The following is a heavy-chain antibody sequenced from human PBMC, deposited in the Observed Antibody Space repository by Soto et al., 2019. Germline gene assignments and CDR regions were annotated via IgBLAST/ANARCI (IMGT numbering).Heavy chain of an antibody. D-gene: IGHD6-6*01. Sequence: SETLSLTCTVSGGSISSSSYYWGWIRQPPGKGLEWIGSIYYSGSTYYNPSLKSRVTISVDTSKNQFSLKLSSVTAADTAVYYCATSSSGVNYYYGMDVWAQGTTVTVSS. CDR2: IYYSGST. CDR3: ATSSSGVNYYYGMDV. J-gene: IGHJ6*02. CDR1: GGSISSSSYY. V-gene: IGHV4-39*01.